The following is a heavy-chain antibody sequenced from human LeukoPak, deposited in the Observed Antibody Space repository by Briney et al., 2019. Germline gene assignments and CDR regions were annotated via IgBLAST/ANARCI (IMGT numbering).Heavy chain of an antibody. J-gene: IGHJ4*02. Sequence: GGSLRLSCAASGFTFSSYAMSWVRQAPGKGLEWVSAISGSGGSTYYADSVKGRFTTSRDNSKNTLYLQMNSLRAEDTAVYYCAKDGDIVVVPAALSGYYFDYWGQGTLVTVSS. V-gene: IGHV3-23*01. CDR2: ISGSGGST. CDR3: AKDGDIVVVPAALSGYYFDY. D-gene: IGHD2-2*01. CDR1: GFTFSSYA.